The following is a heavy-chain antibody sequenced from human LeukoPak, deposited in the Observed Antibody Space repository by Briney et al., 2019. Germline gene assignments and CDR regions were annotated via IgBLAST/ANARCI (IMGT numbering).Heavy chain of an antibody. D-gene: IGHD1-26*01. V-gene: IGHV4-59*08. Sequence: SETLSLTCTVSGGSISSYYWSWIRQPPGKGLEWIGYIYYSGSTNYNPSLKSRVTISVDTSKNQFSLKLSSVTAADTAVYYCARRWELPMNDAIDIWGQGTMVTVSS. CDR3: ARRWELPMNDAIDI. CDR1: GGSISSYY. CDR2: IYYSGST. J-gene: IGHJ3*02.